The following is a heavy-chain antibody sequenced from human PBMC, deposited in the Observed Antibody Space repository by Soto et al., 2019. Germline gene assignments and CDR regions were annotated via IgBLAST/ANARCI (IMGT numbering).Heavy chain of an antibody. CDR2: INPKSGGT. CDR3: ARDLGGISMEGDDAFDI. V-gene: IGHV1-2*04. Sequence: SCKAFGYTFTGYYMHWVRQAPGQGLEWMGWINPKSGGTNYAQKVQGWVTMTRDTSISTAYMELSRLRSDDTAVYFCARDLGGISMEGDDAFDIWGQGTMVTVSS. CDR1: GYTFTGYY. J-gene: IGHJ3*02. D-gene: IGHD3-10*01.